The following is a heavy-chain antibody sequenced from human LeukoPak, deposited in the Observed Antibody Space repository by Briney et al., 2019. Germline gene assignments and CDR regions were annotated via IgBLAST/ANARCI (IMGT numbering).Heavy chain of an antibody. D-gene: IGHD3-22*01. J-gene: IGHJ4*02. Sequence: NAGGSLRLSCAASGFTFSDYYMSWIRQAPGKGLEWVSYISSSGSTIYYADSVKGRFTISRDNAKNSLYLQMNSLRAEDTAAYYCAMGISTYYYDSSGYYRDYWGQGTLVTVSS. V-gene: IGHV3-11*01. CDR3: AMGISTYYYDSSGYYRDY. CDR2: ISSSGSTI. CDR1: GFTFSDYY.